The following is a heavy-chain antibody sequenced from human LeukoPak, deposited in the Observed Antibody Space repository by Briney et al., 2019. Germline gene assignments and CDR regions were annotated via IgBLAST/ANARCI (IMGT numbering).Heavy chain of an antibody. CDR2: TNPNSGNT. D-gene: IGHD4-17*01. V-gene: IGHV1-8*01. CDR3: ATAATTGTPYNLDY. CDR1: GYTFTSYD. Sequence: ASVKVSCKASGYTFTSYDINWVRQATGQGLEWMGWTNPNSGNTGYAQKFQGRVTMTRNTSISTAYMELSSLRSEDTAVYYCATAATTGTPYNLDYGGQGTLVTVS. J-gene: IGHJ4*02.